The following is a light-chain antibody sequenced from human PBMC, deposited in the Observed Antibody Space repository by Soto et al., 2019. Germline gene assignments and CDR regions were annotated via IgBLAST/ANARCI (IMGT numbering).Light chain of an antibody. CDR2: GNS. Sequence: HSVLTQPPSVSGAPGQTVTISCTRSSSNIGGGYDVHWYQQLPGTAPKLLIYGNSNRPSGVPDRFSGSKSGTSASLAITGLQAEDEADYYCQSYDSSLSGWVFGGGTKLTVL. J-gene: IGLJ3*02. CDR3: QSYDSSLSGWV. V-gene: IGLV1-40*01. CDR1: SSNIGGGYD.